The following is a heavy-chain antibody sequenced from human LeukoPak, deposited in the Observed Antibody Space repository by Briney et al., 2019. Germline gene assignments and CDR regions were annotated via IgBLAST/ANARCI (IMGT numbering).Heavy chain of an antibody. Sequence: GASVKVSCKASRYTFTSYGISWVRQAPGQGLEWLGWISAYNGNTNYAQKLQGRVTMTTDTSTSTVYMELRSLRSDYMAVYYCARDHGGYCSSTSCYIWFDPWGQGTLVTVSA. CDR3: ARDHGGYCSSTSCYIWFDP. V-gene: IGHV1-18*03. J-gene: IGHJ5*02. CDR2: ISAYNGNT. D-gene: IGHD2-2*02. CDR1: RYTFTSYG.